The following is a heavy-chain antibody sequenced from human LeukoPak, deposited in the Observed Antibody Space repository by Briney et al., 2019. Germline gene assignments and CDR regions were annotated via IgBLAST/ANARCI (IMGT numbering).Heavy chain of an antibody. CDR2: IKSKSDGGTT. J-gene: IGHJ4*02. Sequence: GGSLRLSCAASGFTVSTAGFTFNNAWMSWVRQAPGKGLEWVGRIKSKSDGGTTHYGAPVKGRFTFSRDDSKNTVYLQMNSLKTEDTAVYYCTTDLLDYWGQGTLVTVSS. CDR3: TTDLLDY. CDR1: GFTVSTAGFTFNNAW. V-gene: IGHV3-15*01.